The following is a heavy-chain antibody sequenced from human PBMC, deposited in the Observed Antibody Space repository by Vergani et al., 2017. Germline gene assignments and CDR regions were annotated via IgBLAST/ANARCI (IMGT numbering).Heavy chain of an antibody. Sequence: QVQLVESGGGVVQRGGSLRLSCATSGFTLSNYDMQWIRQGPGKGLEFVAFRQFDGSNQYYADSVKGRFTLNRDFSKNTLYLQMNSLRTDDTATYYCAKHFRGWGIDYWGQGTQVIVSS. CDR1: GFTLSNYD. J-gene: IGHJ4*02. D-gene: IGHD3-16*01. V-gene: IGHV3-30*02. CDR2: RQFDGSNQ. CDR3: AKHFRGWGIDY.